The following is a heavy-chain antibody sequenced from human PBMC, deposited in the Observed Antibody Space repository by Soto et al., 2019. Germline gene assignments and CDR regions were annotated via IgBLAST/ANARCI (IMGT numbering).Heavy chain of an antibody. Sequence: QVQLQESGPGLVKPSETLSLTCTVSGGSISSYYWSWIRQPPGKGLEWIGYIYYSGSTNYNPSLKSRVTISVDTSKNQFSLKLSSVTAADTAVYYCARVWEVDGDYWFDPWGQGTLVTVSS. V-gene: IGHV4-59*01. J-gene: IGHJ5*02. CDR2: IYYSGST. D-gene: IGHD4-17*01. CDR3: ARVWEVDGDYWFDP. CDR1: GGSISSYY.